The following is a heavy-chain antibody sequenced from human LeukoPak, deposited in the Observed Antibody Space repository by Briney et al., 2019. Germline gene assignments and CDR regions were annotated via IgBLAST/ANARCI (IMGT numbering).Heavy chain of an antibody. D-gene: IGHD3-3*01. V-gene: IGHV3-23*01. Sequence: GGSLRLSCAASGFTFSTYVMNWFRQAPGKGLEWVSTIYVGGEYIFYADSVKGRFTISRDDSNNALYLQMHSLRAEDTALYYCASGPPFLKYFEYWGQGTLVTVPS. CDR3: ASGPPFLKYFEY. CDR2: IYVGGEYI. CDR1: GFTFSTYV. J-gene: IGHJ4*02.